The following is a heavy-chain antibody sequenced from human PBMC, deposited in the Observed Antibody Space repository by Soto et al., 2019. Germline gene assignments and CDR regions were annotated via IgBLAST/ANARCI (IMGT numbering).Heavy chain of an antibody. CDR2: IWYDGSNK. CDR3: ARVRAWCIGSGWPYSYVMAV. V-gene: IGHV3-33*01. CDR1: GFTFSSYG. D-gene: IGHD6-25*01. J-gene: IGHJ6*02. Sequence: PGGSLRLSCAASGFTFSSYGMHWVRQAPGKGLEWVAVIWYDGSNKYYADSVKGRFTISRDNSKNTLYLQMNSLRAEDTAVYYCARVRAWCIGSGWPYSYVMAVGGQGTRVTASS.